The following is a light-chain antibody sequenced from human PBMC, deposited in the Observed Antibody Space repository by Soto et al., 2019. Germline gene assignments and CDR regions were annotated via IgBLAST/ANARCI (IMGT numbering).Light chain of an antibody. CDR2: STN. CDR3: LLYMGGGISV. CDR1: SGSVSTNYY. Sequence: QTVVTQEPSFSVSPGRTVTLTCGLRSGSVSTNYYPSWYQQTPGQAPRTLIYSTNIRSSGVPDRFSGSILGNKAALTITRAQADDESHYYCLLYMGGGISVFGGGTKLTVL. V-gene: IGLV8-61*01. J-gene: IGLJ3*02.